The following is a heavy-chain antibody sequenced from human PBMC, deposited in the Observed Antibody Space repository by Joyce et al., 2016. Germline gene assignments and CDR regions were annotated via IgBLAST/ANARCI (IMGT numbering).Heavy chain of an antibody. CDR3: TRLQYTVVTPIDV. V-gene: IGHV3-53*01. CDR1: GFSVSNTF. CDR2: MCHTGTT. J-gene: IGHJ6*02. Sequence: EVQLVESGGGLMQPGGSLRLACAASGFSVSNTFLTWIRQAPGKGLDYVSVMCHTGTTHYAASVKGRFTISRDTSKNTLFLEMSALRAEDTAVYYCTRLQYTVVTPIDVWGQGTTVIVSS. D-gene: IGHD2-21*02.